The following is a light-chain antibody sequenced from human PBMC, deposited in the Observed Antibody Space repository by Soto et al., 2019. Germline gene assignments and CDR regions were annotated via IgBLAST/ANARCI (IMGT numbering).Light chain of an antibody. CDR1: QSVRSN. V-gene: IGKV3-15*01. J-gene: IGKJ1*01. CDR3: QQYNDWPPT. Sequence: EILFTQSPATLSASPGERATLSCRASQSVRSNLAWYQQKPGQAPRLLIYGASTRATGIPARFSGSGSGTEFTLSIGSLQSKDFAVYYCQQYNDWPPTFGQGTKVDIK. CDR2: GAS.